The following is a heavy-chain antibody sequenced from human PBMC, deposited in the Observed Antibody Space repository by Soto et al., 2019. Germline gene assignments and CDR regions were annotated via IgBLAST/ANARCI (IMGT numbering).Heavy chain of an antibody. CDR3: ARDRGDQSSSWWRTDYYGMDV. Sequence: GGSLRLSCAASGFTVSSNYMSWVRQAPGKGLEWVSVIYSGGSTYYADSVKGRFTISKDNSKNTPYLQMNSLRAEDTAVYYCARDRGDQSSSWWRTDYYGMDVWGQGTTVTVSS. V-gene: IGHV3-53*01. CDR1: GFTVSSNY. D-gene: IGHD6-13*01. CDR2: IYSGGST. J-gene: IGHJ6*02.